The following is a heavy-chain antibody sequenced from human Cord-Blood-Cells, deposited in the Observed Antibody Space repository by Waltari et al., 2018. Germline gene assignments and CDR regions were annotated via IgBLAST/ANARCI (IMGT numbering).Heavy chain of an antibody. CDR1: GGSFSGYY. V-gene: IGHV4-34*01. J-gene: IGHJ4*02. Sequence: QVHLQQWCAGLLQPSETLSLTCAVHGGSFSGYYWSWIRQPPGKGLEWIGEINHSGSTNYNPSLKSRVTISVDTSKNQFSLKLSSVTAADTAVYYCARGPDYWGQGTLVTVSS. CDR3: ARGPDY. CDR2: INHSGST.